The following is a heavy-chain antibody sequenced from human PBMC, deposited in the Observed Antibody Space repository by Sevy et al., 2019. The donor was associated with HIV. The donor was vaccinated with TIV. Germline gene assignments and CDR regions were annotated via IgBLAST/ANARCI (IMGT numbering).Heavy chain of an antibody. CDR1: GFIFGSYA. Sequence: GGSLRLSCAASGFIFGSYAVNWVRQAPGKGLEWVAVISYDGSHKYYADSVKGRFTISRDSSKNTLYLQMHSLRTDDTAVYYCARDPGSSRSSFDYWGQGTLVTVSS. CDR2: ISYDGSHK. V-gene: IGHV3-30-3*01. D-gene: IGHD6-13*01. J-gene: IGHJ4*02. CDR3: ARDPGSSRSSFDY.